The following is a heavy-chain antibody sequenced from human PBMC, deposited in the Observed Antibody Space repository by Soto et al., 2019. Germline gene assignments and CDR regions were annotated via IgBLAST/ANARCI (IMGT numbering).Heavy chain of an antibody. CDR3: ARAPMVRGVITSFYYYYYYMDV. Sequence: GASGKVSCKASGYTFTRYDINWGRQATGQGLEGMGWMNPNSGNTGYAQKFQGRVTMTRNTSISTAYMELSSLRSEDTAVYYCARAPMVRGVITSFYYYYYYMDVWGKGTTVTVSS. CDR2: MNPNSGNT. D-gene: IGHD3-10*01. CDR1: GYTFTRYD. V-gene: IGHV1-8*01. J-gene: IGHJ6*03.